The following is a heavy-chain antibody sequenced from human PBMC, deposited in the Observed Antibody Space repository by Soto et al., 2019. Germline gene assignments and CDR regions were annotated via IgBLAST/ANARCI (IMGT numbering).Heavy chain of an antibody. J-gene: IGHJ6*02. CDR2: ISYDGSNK. Sequence: GGSLRLSCAASGFTFSSYGMHWVRQAPGKGLEWVAVISYDGSNKYYADSVKGRFTISRDNSKNTLYLQMNSLRAEDTAVYYCAKDQSEDIVVVPAAMDVWGQGTTVTVYS. D-gene: IGHD2-2*01. CDR3: AKDQSEDIVVVPAAMDV. V-gene: IGHV3-30*18. CDR1: GFTFSSYG.